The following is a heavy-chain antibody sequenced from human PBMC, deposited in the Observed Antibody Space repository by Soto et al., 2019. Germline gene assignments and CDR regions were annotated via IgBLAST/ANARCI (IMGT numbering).Heavy chain of an antibody. D-gene: IGHD3-10*01. Sequence: GASVKVSCKASGYTFTSYYMHWVRQAPGQGLEWMGIINPSGGSTSYAQKFQGRVTMTRDTSTSTVYMELSSLRSEDTAVYYCARDLGTLLWFGDLLTNYYYHYGMAVWGQGTTVTVSS. CDR3: ARDLGTLLWFGDLLTNYYYHYGMAV. V-gene: IGHV1-46*01. CDR2: INPSGGST. CDR1: GYTFTSYY. J-gene: IGHJ6*02.